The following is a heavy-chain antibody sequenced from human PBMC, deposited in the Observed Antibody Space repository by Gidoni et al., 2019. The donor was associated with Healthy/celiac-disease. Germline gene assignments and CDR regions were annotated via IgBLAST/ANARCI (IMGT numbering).Heavy chain of an antibody. V-gene: IGHV4-39*07. D-gene: IGHD3-22*01. J-gene: IGHJ4*02. CDR3: ARVGGYYDSSGYYSLGYFDY. Sequence: QLPLQESSPGLVKPSVTLSLPCTVSGGSISSSRYYWGWIRQPPGKGLEWIGSIYYSGSTYYNPSLKSRVTISVDTSKTQFSLKLSSVTAADTAVYYCARVGGYYDSSGYYSLGYFDYWGQGTLVTVSS. CDR1: GGSISSSRYY. CDR2: IYYSGST.